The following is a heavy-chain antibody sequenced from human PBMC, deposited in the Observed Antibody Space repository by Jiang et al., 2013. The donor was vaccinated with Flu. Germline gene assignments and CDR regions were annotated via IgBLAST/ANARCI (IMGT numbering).Heavy chain of an antibody. CDR1: GDSINGYY. Sequence: GLVKASETLSLNCTVSGDSINGYYWGWIRQPPGKGLEWIGSIYHSGNTNYNSSLKSRVTISVDKSKNQLSLKLTSVTAADTAVYYCARGRRDGYNYTPDNWFDPWGQGTLVTVS. V-gene: IGHV4-38-2*02. CDR3: ARGRRDGYNYTPDNWFDP. D-gene: IGHD5-24*01. CDR2: IYHSGNT. J-gene: IGHJ5*02.